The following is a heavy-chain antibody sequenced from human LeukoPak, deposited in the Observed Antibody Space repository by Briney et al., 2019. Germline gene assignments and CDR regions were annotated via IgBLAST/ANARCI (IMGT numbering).Heavy chain of an antibody. D-gene: IGHD2-21*02. J-gene: IGHJ4*02. CDR2: ISWNSGSI. Sequence: PGRSLRLSCAASGFTFDDYAMHWVRQAPGKGLEWVSGISWNSGSIGYADSVKGRFTIARDNAKNSLYLQMNSLRAEDTAVYYCARVGGDPLFWYDYWGQGTLVTVSS. CDR3: ARVGGDPLFWYDY. CDR1: GFTFDDYA. V-gene: IGHV3-9*01.